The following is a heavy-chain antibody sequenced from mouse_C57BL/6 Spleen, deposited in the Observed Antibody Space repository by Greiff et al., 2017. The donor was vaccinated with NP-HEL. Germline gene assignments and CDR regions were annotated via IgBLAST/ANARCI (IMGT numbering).Heavy chain of an antibody. J-gene: IGHJ1*03. CDR3: ASRGIYYDYWYFDV. V-gene: IGHV1-26*01. Sequence: VQLQQSGPELVKPGASVKISCKASGYTFTDYYMNWVKQSHGKSLEWIGDINPNNGGTSYNQKFKGKATLTVDKSSSTAYMELRSLTSEDSAVYYCASRGIYYDYWYFDVWGTGTTVTVSS. CDR1: GYTFTDYY. D-gene: IGHD2-4*01. CDR2: INPNNGGT.